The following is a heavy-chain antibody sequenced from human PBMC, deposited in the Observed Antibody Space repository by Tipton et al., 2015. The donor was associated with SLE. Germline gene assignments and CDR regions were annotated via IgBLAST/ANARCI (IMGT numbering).Heavy chain of an antibody. J-gene: IGHJ3*02. D-gene: IGHD1-26*01. CDR3: ARPLVGSYAFDI. V-gene: IGHV4-4*07. CDR1: GGPISGSF. CDR2: IYASGST. Sequence: TLSLTCIVSGGPISGSFWSWIRQPVGKGLEWIGRIYASGSTDYNPSLKSRVSTSVDTSKNQFSLKLSSVTAADTAVYYCARPLVGSYAFDIWGRGTMVPVSS.